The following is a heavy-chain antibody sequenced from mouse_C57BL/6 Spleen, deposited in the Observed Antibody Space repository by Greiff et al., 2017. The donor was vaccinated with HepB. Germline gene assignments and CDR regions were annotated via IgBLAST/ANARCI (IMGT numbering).Heavy chain of an antibody. Sequence: ESGPGLVKPSQSLSLTCSVTGYSITSGYYWNWIRQFPGNKLEWMGYISYDGSNNYNPSLKNRISITRDTSKNQFFLKLNSVTTEDTATYYCARTYDGYYYAMDYWGQGTSVTVSS. CDR3: ARTYDGYYYAMDY. CDR1: GYSITSGYY. CDR2: ISYDGSN. J-gene: IGHJ4*01. D-gene: IGHD2-3*01. V-gene: IGHV3-6*01.